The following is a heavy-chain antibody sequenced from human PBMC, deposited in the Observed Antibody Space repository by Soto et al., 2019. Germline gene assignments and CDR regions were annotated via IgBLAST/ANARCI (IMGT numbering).Heavy chain of an antibody. V-gene: IGHV3-13*05. CDR3: ARAYTGRMPSRADYYYPMDV. J-gene: IGHJ6*02. CDR1: GFTFSNFD. CDR2: IGAARDP. D-gene: IGHD2-2*02. Sequence: GGSLRLSCATSGFTFSNFDMHWVRQVPGKGLEWVSAIGAARDPYYLGSVKGRFTISRENAKNSVYLQMNDLRAGDSAVYYCARAYTGRMPSRADYYYPMDVWGQGTTVTVYS.